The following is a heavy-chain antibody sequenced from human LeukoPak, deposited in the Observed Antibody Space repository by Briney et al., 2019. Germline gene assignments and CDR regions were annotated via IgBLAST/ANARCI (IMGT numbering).Heavy chain of an antibody. CDR1: GYTFTAYY. CDR2: NNPNGGGT. J-gene: IGHJ4*02. CDR3: ACGGTAFDY. D-gene: IGHD2-21*02. Sequence: VASVKVSCKASGYTFTAYYIHWVRLAPGQGLEWMGWNNPNGGGTNYAQKFQGRVTMTRDTSISTAYMELSRLTSDDTAVYYCACGGTAFDYWGQGTLVTVSS. V-gene: IGHV1-2*02.